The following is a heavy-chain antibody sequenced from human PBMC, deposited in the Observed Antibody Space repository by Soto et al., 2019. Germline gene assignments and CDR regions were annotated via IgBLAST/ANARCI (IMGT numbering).Heavy chain of an antibody. CDR1: GDSVSSNSAA. D-gene: IGHD3-22*01. V-gene: IGHV6-1*01. CDR2: TYYRSKWYN. CDR3: ARDRDYYDSSGYRELLSYGMDV. Sequence: SQTLSLTCAISGDSVSSNSAAWNWIRQSPSRGLEWLGRTYYRSKWYNDYAVSVKSRITIHPDTSKNQFSLQLNSVTPEDTAVYYCARDRDYYDSSGYRELLSYGMDVWGQGTTVTVSS. J-gene: IGHJ6*02.